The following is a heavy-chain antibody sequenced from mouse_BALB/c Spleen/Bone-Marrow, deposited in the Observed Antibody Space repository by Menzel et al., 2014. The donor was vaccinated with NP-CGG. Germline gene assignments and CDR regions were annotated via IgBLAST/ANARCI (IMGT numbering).Heavy chain of an antibody. CDR2: ISSDSGAI. Sequence: EVKLVESGGGLVQPGGSRKLSCAASGFTFSSFGMHWVRQAPEKGLEWIAYISSDSGAIFYADTVKGRFTISRDNPKNTLFLQMTSLRSEDTAIYFCTRGGNWEDFDYWGQGTTLKVSS. V-gene: IGHV5-17*02. J-gene: IGHJ2*01. CDR3: TRGGNWEDFDY. D-gene: IGHD4-1*01. CDR1: GFTFSSFG.